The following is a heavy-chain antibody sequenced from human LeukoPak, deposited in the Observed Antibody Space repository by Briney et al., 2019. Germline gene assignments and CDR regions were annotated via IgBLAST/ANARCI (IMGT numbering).Heavy chain of an antibody. J-gene: IGHJ6*02. Sequence: GASVKVSCKASGYTFASYGISWVRQAPGQGLEWMGWISAYNGNTNYAQKLQGRVTMTTDTSTSTAYMELRSLRSDDTAVYYCARAEVVTAYCGMDVWGQGTTVTVSS. CDR2: ISAYNGNT. V-gene: IGHV1-18*01. D-gene: IGHD2-21*02. CDR1: GYTFASYG. CDR3: ARAEVVTAYCGMDV.